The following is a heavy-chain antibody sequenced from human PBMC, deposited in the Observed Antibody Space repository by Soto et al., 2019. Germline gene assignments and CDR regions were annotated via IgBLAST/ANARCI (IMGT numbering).Heavy chain of an antibody. CDR3: ARGLSADILTGLNWFDP. V-gene: IGHV1-18*01. CDR1: GYTFTSYG. CDR2: ISAYNGNT. D-gene: IGHD3-9*01. J-gene: IGHJ5*02. Sequence: GASVKVSCKASGYTFTSYGISWVRQAPGQGLEWMGWISAYNGNTNYAQKFQGRVTITADESTSTAYMELSSLRSEDTAVYYCARGLSADILTGLNWFDPWGQGTLVTVSS.